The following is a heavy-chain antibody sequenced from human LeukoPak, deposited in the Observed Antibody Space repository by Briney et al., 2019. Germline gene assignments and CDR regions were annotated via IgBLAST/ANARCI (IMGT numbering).Heavy chain of an antibody. Sequence: SETLSLTCAVYGGSFSGYYWSWIRQPPGKGLEWIGEINHSGSTNYNPSLESRVTISVDTSKNQFSLKLSSVTAADTAVYYYAGGRLMYYDILTGYSILDYWGQGTLVTVSS. V-gene: IGHV4-34*01. CDR3: AGGRLMYYDILTGYSILDY. D-gene: IGHD3-9*01. CDR2: INHSGST. CDR1: GGSFSGYY. J-gene: IGHJ4*02.